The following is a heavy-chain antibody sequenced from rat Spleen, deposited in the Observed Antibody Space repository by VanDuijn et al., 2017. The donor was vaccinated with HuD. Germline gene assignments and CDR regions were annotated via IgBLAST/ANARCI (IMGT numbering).Heavy chain of an antibody. D-gene: IGHD3-1*01. J-gene: IGHJ3*01. CDR3: ARQRGPSWFAY. CDR2: ISYGDSSGHSGT. Sequence: EVQLVESGGGLVQPGRSLKLSCAASGFTFSDYGVAWVRQAPTTGLEWVATISYGDSSGHSGTYYRDSVRGRFTISRDNAKSSLYLQMDSLRSGDTATYYCARQRGPSWFAYWGQGSLVTVSS. CDR1: GFTFSDYG. V-gene: IGHV5-29*01.